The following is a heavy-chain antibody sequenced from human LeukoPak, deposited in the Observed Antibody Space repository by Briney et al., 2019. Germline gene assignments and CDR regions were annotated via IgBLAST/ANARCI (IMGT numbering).Heavy chain of an antibody. CDR1: GDSVSTNY. D-gene: IGHD5-12*01. CDR2: IYYSGST. Sequence: SQTLSLTCAISGDSVSTNYADWNWIRQPPGKGLEWIGYIYYSGSTNYNPSLKSRVTISVDTSKNQFSLKVSSVTAADTAVYYCARVGYSGYFFDCWGQGTLATVSS. CDR3: ARVGYSGYFFDC. J-gene: IGHJ4*02. V-gene: IGHV4-59*02.